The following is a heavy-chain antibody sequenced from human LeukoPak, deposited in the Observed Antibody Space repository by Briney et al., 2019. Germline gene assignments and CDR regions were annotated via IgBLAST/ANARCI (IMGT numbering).Heavy chain of an antibody. CDR3: ARGVTVTTIQYYFDY. V-gene: IGHV4-39*01. Sequence: ASETLSLTCTVSGGSISSSSYYWGWIRQPPGKGLEWIGSIYYSGSTYYNPSLKSRVTISVDTSKNQFSLKLSSVTAADMAVYYCARGVTVTTIQYYFDYWGQGTLVTVSS. CDR2: IYYSGST. J-gene: IGHJ4*02. CDR1: GGSISSSSYY. D-gene: IGHD4-17*01.